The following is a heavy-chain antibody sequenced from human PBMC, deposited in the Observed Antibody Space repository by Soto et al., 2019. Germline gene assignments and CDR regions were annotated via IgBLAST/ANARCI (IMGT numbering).Heavy chain of an antibody. CDR2: IIPIFGTA. V-gene: IGHV1-69*13. CDR3: ATVVAATSIYYYYGMDV. D-gene: IGHD2-15*01. Sequence: ASVKVSCKASGGTFSSYAISWVRQAPGQGLEWMGGIIPIFGTANYAQKFQGRVTITADESTSTAYMELSSLRSEDTAVYYCATVVAATSIYYYYGMDVWGQGTTVTVSS. CDR1: GGTFSSYA. J-gene: IGHJ6*02.